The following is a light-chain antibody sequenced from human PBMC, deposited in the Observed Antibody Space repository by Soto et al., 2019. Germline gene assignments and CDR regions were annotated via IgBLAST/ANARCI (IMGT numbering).Light chain of an antibody. CDR2: DSS. CDR1: QSVSSNF. Sequence: EIVLTQSPATLSLSPGERATLSCRASQSVSSNFLAWYQHKPGQAPRLLIYDSSSRATGIPDRFSGSGSGTDFTLSIIRLEPEDFAVYYCQQYNNWPPTWTFGQGTKVEIK. V-gene: IGKV3D-20*02. CDR3: QQYNNWPPTWT. J-gene: IGKJ1*01.